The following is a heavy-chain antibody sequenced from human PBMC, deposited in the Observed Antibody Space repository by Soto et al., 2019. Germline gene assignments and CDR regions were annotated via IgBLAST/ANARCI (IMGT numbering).Heavy chain of an antibody. CDR1: GFTFNLFT. D-gene: IGHD1-1*01. Sequence: QVQVVESGGGVVRPGTSLRLSCAASGFTFNLFTFHWVRQAPGGGLEWVAVVSHVDDNKFYADSVKGRFTISRDNSKNTLYIQMNNLRTEDTALYYCARGNLDVWGQGTTVTVSS. V-gene: IGHV3-30-3*01. CDR2: VSHVDDNK. CDR3: ARGNLDV. J-gene: IGHJ6*02.